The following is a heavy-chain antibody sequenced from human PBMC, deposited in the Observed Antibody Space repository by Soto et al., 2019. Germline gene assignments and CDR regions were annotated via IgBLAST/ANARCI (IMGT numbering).Heavy chain of an antibody. CDR1: GYTLTELS. J-gene: IGHJ5*02. CDR3: ATDPASSSWYDDWCDP. D-gene: IGHD6-13*01. CDR2: FDPEGGES. V-gene: IGHV1-24*01. Sequence: QVQLVQPGAEVKKPGASVKVSCKVSGYTLTELSMHWVRQTPGKRHEWMGGFDPEGGESIYAQKFRGRVTMTEDTSTATADMELSTLSSEDTAVYYCATDPASSSWYDDWCDPWGEGTLVTVGS.